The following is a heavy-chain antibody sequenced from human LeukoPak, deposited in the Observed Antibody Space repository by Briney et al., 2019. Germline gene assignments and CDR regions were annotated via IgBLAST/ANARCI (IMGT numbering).Heavy chain of an antibody. Sequence: PGGSLRLSCAASGFTFEDYGMSWVRQAPGKGLDWVSGINWNGGSTGYADSVKGRFTISRDNAKNSLYLQMNSLRAEDTALYYCARVRSSGWYFDYWGQGTLVTVSS. V-gene: IGHV3-20*04. CDR2: INWNGGST. D-gene: IGHD6-19*01. CDR1: GFTFEDYG. CDR3: ARVRSSGWYFDY. J-gene: IGHJ4*02.